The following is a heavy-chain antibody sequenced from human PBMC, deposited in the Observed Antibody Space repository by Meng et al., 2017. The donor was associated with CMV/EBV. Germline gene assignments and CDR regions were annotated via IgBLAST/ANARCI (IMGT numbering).Heavy chain of an antibody. Sequence: QVQLVQSGAEVKKPXXXXXVXVKXSGGTFSSYAISWVRQAPGQGLEWMGGIIPIFGTANYAQKFQGRVTITADESTSTAYMELSSLRSEDTAVYYCAVTYCGGDCYLGSSDYWGQGTLVTVSS. V-gene: IGHV1-69*12. CDR1: GGTFSSYA. J-gene: IGHJ4*02. D-gene: IGHD2-21*02. CDR2: IIPIFGTA. CDR3: AVTYCGGDCYLGSSDY.